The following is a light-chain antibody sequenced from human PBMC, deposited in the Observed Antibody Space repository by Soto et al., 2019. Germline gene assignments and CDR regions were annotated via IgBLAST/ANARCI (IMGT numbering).Light chain of an antibody. J-gene: IGKJ1*01. Sequence: ETVLTQSPATLSLSPGDRATLSCRASRRISSYLAWYQQKAGQAPRLLIYDASNRAAGTPARFSGSGSGTDFTRTISSLEPEDFAVYYCQQRDNWPWTFGQGTKVQI. CDR3: QQRDNWPWT. V-gene: IGKV3-11*01. CDR1: RRISSY. CDR2: DAS.